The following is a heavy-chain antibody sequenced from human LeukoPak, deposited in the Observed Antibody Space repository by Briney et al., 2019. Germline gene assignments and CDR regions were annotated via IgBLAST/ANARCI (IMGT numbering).Heavy chain of an antibody. CDR1: GGSTSSSSYY. CDR3: ARHKFDP. Sequence: PSETLSLTCTVSGGSTSSSSYYWGWIRQPPGKGLEWIGSIYYSGSTYYNPSLKSRVTISVDTSKNQFSLKLSSVTAADTAVYYCARHKFDPWGQGTLVTVSS. V-gene: IGHV4-39*01. J-gene: IGHJ5*02. CDR2: IYYSGST.